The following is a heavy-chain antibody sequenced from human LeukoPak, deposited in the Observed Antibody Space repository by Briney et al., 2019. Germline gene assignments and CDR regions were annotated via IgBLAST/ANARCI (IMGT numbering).Heavy chain of an antibody. CDR1: GYSFTSYW. V-gene: IGHV5-51*01. CDR3: ASPRDGYFPYYFDY. J-gene: IGHJ4*02. CDR2: MFPDDSDI. Sequence: GESLKISWKGSGYSFTSYWIGWVRQMPGKGLEWMVIMFPDDSDIRYSPSFQGQVTIPADKSISTAYLQWSSLQASDTAMYYCASPRDGYFPYYFDYWGRGTLVTVSS. D-gene: IGHD3-22*01.